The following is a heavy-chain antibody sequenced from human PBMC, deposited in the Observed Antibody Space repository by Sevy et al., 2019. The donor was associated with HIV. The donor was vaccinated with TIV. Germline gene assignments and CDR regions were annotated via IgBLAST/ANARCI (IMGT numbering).Heavy chain of an antibody. V-gene: IGHV3-30-3*01. CDR1: GFTFSSYA. J-gene: IGHJ4*02. Sequence: GGSLRLSCAASGFTFSSYAMHWVRQAPGKGLEWVAVISYDGSNKYYADSVKGGFTISGDNSKNTLYLQMNSLRAEDKAAYYCARPTRGAWTPPPMDGPDYWGQGTLVTVSS. CDR3: ARPTRGAWTPPPMDGPDY. CDR2: ISYDGSNK. D-gene: IGHD3-10*01.